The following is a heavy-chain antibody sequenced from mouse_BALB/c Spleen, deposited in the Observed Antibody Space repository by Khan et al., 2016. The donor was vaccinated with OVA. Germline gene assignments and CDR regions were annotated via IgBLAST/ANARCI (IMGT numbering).Heavy chain of an antibody. CDR1: GYSITSDYA. D-gene: IGHD2-13*01. Sequence: VQLVESGPGLVKPSQSLSLTCTVTGYSITSDYAWNWLRQFPGNKLEWMGYISYSGRTNYNPSLKSRISLTHDTSKNQLFLQLKSDTTEDTATYYCARDGDRDNYAMDYWGQGTSVTVSS. V-gene: IGHV3-2*02. J-gene: IGHJ4*01. CDR3: ARDGDRDNYAMDY. CDR2: ISYSGRT.